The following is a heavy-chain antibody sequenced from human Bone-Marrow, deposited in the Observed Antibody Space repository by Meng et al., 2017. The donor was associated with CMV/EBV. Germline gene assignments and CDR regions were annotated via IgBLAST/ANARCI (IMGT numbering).Heavy chain of an antibody. CDR2: MNPNSGNT. V-gene: IGHV1-8*01. D-gene: IGHD3-3*01. CDR1: GYTFTIYD. Sequence: ASVKVSCKASGYTFTIYDINWVRQATGQGLEWMGWMNPNSGNTGYAQKFQGRVTMTRKTSISTAYMELSSLRSEDTAVYYCARAKLRFLEWLLMSRYGMDVWGQGTTVTVSS. J-gene: IGHJ6*02. CDR3: ARAKLRFLEWLLMSRYGMDV.